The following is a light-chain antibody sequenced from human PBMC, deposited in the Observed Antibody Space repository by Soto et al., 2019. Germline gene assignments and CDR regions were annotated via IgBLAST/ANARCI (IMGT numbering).Light chain of an antibody. CDR3: ATWDDSLSGVV. J-gene: IGLJ2*01. CDR2: NSD. CDR1: NSNIGSNP. Sequence: QSVLTQPPSASGTPGQRVTISCSGSNSNIGSNPVNWYQHFPGTAPKLLIYNSDQRPSGVPDRFSGSKSGTSASLAISGLQSEDEADYYCATWDDSLSGVVFGGGTRSPS. V-gene: IGLV1-44*01.